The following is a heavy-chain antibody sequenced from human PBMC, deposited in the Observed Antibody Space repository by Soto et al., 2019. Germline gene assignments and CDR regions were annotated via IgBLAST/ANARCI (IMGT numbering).Heavy chain of an antibody. CDR1: GGSISSYY. CDR3: ERDKTGTTFGWFDP. D-gene: IGHD1-7*01. Sequence: SETLSLTCTVSGGSISSYYWSWIRQPPGKGLEWIGYIYYSGSTNYNPSLKSRVTISVDTSKNQFSLKLSSVTAADTAVYYCERDKTGTTFGWFDPWGQGTLVTVSS. J-gene: IGHJ5*02. V-gene: IGHV4-59*01. CDR2: IYYSGST.